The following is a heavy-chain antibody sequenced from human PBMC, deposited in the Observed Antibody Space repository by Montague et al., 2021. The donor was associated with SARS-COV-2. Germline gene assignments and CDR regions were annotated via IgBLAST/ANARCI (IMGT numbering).Heavy chain of an antibody. CDR1: RGSISDDYW. CDR2: IYEDGTT. CDR3: ARWVHGSGSLVEGMDV. D-gene: IGHD3-10*01. Sequence: SETLSLTCDVFRGSISDDYWWSWVRQPPGKGLEWIGEIYEDGTTKYNPSLKSRVTILVDKSKNQISLHLRSVTAADTAVYFCARWVHGSGSLVEGMDVWSQGTTVTVSS. J-gene: IGHJ6*02. V-gene: IGHV4-4*02.